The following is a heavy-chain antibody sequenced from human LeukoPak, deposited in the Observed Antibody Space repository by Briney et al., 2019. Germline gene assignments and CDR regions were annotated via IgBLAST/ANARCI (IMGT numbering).Heavy chain of an antibody. J-gene: IGHJ4*02. CDR3: ARASGSYGGYFDY. CDR2: INPNSGGT. V-gene: IGHV1-2*02. CDR1: GYTFTGYH. D-gene: IGHD4-23*01. Sequence: ASVKVSCKASGYTFTGYHMHWVRQAPGQGLEWMGWINPNSGGTNYAQKFQGRVTMTRDTSISTAYMELSRLRSDDTAVYYCARASGSYGGYFDYWGQGTLVTVSS.